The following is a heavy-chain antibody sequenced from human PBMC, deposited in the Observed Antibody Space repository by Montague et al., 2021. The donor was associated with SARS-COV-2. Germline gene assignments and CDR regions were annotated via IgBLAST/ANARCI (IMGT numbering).Heavy chain of an antibody. CDR2: ISSSSSYI. Sequence: SLRLSCAASGFTFSSYSMNWVRQAPGKGLEWVSSISSSSSYIYYADSVKGRFTISRDNAKNSLYLQMNSLRAEDTAVYYCASAGDIVVVPAVDWFDPWGQGTLVTVSS. V-gene: IGHV3-21*01. CDR1: GFTFSSYS. CDR3: ASAGDIVVVPAVDWFDP. J-gene: IGHJ5*02. D-gene: IGHD2-2*01.